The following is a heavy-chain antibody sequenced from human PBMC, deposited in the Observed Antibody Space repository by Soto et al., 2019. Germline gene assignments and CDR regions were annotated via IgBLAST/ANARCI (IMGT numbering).Heavy chain of an antibody. Sequence: QVQLVQSGAEVTKPGSSVKVSCKASGGTFNRYAISWVRQAPGQGLEWLGGIIPIFGIGNDAQRFQGRVTITADEATGTAYMERSSLRSEDTGVYYCARSAITLFGVVSIPPHYYSEMDVWGQGTTVTVSS. V-gene: IGHV1-69*01. CDR2: IIPIFGIG. J-gene: IGHJ6*02. D-gene: IGHD3-3*01. CDR3: ARSAITLFGVVSIPPHYYSEMDV. CDR1: GGTFNRYA.